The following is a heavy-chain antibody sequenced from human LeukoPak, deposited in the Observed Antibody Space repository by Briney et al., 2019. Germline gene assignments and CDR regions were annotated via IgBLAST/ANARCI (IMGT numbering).Heavy chain of an antibody. Sequence: GGSLRLSCAAYGFTFDNYAMQWVRQAPGKGLEWVSLISWDGGSTYYADSVKGRFTISRDNSKNSLYLQMNSLRAEDTALYYCASLLWFGDSDYYYMDVWGKGTTVTVSS. CDR1: GFTFDNYA. CDR3: ASLLWFGDSDYYYMDV. D-gene: IGHD3-10*01. V-gene: IGHV3-43D*03. J-gene: IGHJ6*03. CDR2: ISWDGGST.